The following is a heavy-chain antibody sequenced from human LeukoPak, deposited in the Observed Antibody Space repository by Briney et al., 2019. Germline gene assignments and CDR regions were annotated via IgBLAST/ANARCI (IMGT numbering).Heavy chain of an antibody. V-gene: IGHV3-7*01. J-gene: IGHJ4*02. CDR2: IKQDGSEK. Sequence: GGSLRLSCAASGFTFSSYWMSWVRQAPGKGLEWVANIKQDGSEKYYVDSVKGRSTISRDNAKNSLYLQMNSLRAEDTAVYYCARMKNYYDSSGLDCWGQGTLVTVSS. D-gene: IGHD3-22*01. CDR3: ARMKNYYDSSGLDC. CDR1: GFTFSSYW.